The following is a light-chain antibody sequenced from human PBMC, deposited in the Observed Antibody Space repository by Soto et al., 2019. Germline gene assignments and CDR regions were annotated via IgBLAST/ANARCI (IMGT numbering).Light chain of an antibody. CDR3: QQYNSYSPELT. J-gene: IGKJ4*01. Sequence: DIQLTQSPSFLSASVGDRVTITCRASQGISTYLAWYQQKPGKAPKLLISAASTLQSGVPSRFSGSGSGTEFTLSISSLQPDDFATYYCQQYNSYSPELTFGGGTKVEIK. V-gene: IGKV1-9*01. CDR2: AAS. CDR1: QGISTY.